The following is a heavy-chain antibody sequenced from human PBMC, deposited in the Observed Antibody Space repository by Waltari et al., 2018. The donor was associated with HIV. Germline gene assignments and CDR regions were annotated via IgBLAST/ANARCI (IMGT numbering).Heavy chain of an antibody. CDR3: ARGWLEVLGFDY. V-gene: IGHV1-69*12. D-gene: IGHD6-19*01. J-gene: IGHJ4*02. CDR2: IIPICGTA. CDR1: GGTFSSYA. Sequence: QVQLVQSGAAVKKPGSSVKVSCKASGGTFSSYAISWVRQASGQGLEWMGGIIPICGTANYAQKFQGRVTITADESTSTAYMELSSLRSEDTAVYYCARGWLEVLGFDYWGQGTLVTVSS.